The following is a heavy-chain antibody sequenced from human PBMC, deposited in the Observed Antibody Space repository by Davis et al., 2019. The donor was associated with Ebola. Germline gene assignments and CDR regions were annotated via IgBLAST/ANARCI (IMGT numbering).Heavy chain of an antibody. CDR2: IKEDGSVK. CDR3: VRDGWGSLFDY. J-gene: IGHJ4*02. Sequence: GESLKISCAASGFTFSNYDMSWVRHVPGKGLEWVAHIKEDGSVKDYVDSVKGRFTISRDNAKKSVYLQMNSLRVEDTAVYYCVRDGWGSLFDYWGQGTLVTVSS. V-gene: IGHV3-7*03. CDR1: GFTFSNYD. D-gene: IGHD7-27*01.